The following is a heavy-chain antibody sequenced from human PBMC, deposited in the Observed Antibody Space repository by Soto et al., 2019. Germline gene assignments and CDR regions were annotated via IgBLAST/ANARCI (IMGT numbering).Heavy chain of an antibody. Sequence: QITLKESGPTVVKPTQTLTLTCTLSGLSLTTSGVGVVWIRQPPGEALEWLALIYWDEQKRYSPSLRSRLTITRDTAKNHVVLTMTNMDPVDTATYYCAHRQTAVAGAFDFWGQGTVVSVSS. CDR1: GLSLTTSGVG. V-gene: IGHV2-5*02. CDR2: IYWDEQK. CDR3: AHRQTAVAGAFDF. D-gene: IGHD6-19*01. J-gene: IGHJ4*02.